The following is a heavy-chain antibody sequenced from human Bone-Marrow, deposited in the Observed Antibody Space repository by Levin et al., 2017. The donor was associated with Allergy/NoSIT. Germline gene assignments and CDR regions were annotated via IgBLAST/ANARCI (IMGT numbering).Heavy chain of an antibody. Sequence: GGSLRLSCAASGFTLSGYEMNWVRQAPGKGLEWVSYISSSGHTRNFADSVKGRFTISRDNAKNSVYLLLNSLRAEDTAVYFCAGADEMTIVQGYYYYGMDVWGQGTTVTVSS. D-gene: IGHD3-16*01. V-gene: IGHV3-48*03. CDR1: GFTLSGYE. J-gene: IGHJ6*02. CDR3: AGADEMTIVQGYYYYGMDV. CDR2: ISSSGHTR.